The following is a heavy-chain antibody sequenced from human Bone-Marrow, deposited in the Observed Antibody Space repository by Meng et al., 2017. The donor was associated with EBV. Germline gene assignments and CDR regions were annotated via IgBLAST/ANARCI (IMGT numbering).Heavy chain of an antibody. Sequence: QLVEAGGGVVQPGRSLRLSCAASGFTFSNYGMHWVRQAPGKGLEWVSTITSSSDSTYYADSVRGRFSISRDNSKDTLYLQMSSLTAEDTAVYYCAKDLFSSGWYDFDYWGQGTLVTVSS. D-gene: IGHD6-19*01. CDR2: ITSSSDST. J-gene: IGHJ4*02. CDR1: GFTFSNYG. CDR3: AKDLFSSGWYDFDY. V-gene: IGHV3-23*04.